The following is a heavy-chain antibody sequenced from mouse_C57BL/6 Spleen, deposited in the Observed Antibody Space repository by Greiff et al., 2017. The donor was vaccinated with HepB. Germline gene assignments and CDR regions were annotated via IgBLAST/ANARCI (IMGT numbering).Heavy chain of an antibody. CDR1: GYTFTDYY. CDR2: INPNNGGT. J-gene: IGHJ2*01. V-gene: IGHV1-26*01. D-gene: IGHD5-1*01. Sequence: EVQLQQSGPELVKPGASVKISCKASGYTFTDYYMNWVKQSHGKSLEWIGDINPNNGGTSYNQKFKGKATLTVDKSSSSAYMELRSLTSEDSAVYYCASYLYYFDYWGQGTTLTVSS. CDR3: ASYLYYFDY.